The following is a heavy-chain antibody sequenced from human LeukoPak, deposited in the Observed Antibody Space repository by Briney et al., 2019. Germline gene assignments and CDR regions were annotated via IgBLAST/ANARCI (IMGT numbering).Heavy chain of an antibody. D-gene: IGHD3-22*01. J-gene: IGHJ5*02. V-gene: IGHV4-39*01. CDR2: IYYSGST. CDR3: ARQEYYDSSPNWFDP. Sequence: PSETLSLTCTVSGGSISSSSYYWGWIRQPPGKGLEWIGSIYYSGSTYYNPSLKSRVTISVDTSKNQFSLKLSPVTAADTAVYYCARQEYYDSSPNWFDPWGQGTLVTVSS. CDR1: GGSISSSSYY.